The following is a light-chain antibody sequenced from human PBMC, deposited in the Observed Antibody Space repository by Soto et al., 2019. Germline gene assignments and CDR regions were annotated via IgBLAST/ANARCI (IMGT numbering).Light chain of an antibody. CDR2: GAS. V-gene: IGKV3-20*01. Sequence: DIVLTQSPGTLSLSPGERATLSCRASQSVNNNFLAWYQLRPGHAPRLLISGASSRATGIPDRISGSGSGTDFTLTITRVEPEDSAMYYCQHYVGSPTFGQGTKVDIK. CDR1: QSVNNNF. J-gene: IGKJ1*01. CDR3: QHYVGSPT.